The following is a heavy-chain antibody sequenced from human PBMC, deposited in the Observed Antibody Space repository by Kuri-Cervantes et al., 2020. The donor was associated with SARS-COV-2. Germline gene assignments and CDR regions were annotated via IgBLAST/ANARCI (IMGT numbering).Heavy chain of an antibody. J-gene: IGHJ6*02. CDR1: GGSFSGYY. Sequence: SETLSLTCAVYGGSFSGYYWSWIRQPPGKGLEWIGEINHSGSTNYNPSLKSRVTILVDTSKNQFSLKLSSVTAADTAVYYCARATKVVPAAITKRGGMDVWGQGTTVTVSS. D-gene: IGHD2-2*01. V-gene: IGHV4-34*01. CDR3: ARATKVVPAAITKRGGMDV. CDR2: INHSGST.